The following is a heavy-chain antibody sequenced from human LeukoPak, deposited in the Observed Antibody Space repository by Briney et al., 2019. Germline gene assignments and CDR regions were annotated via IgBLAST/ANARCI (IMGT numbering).Heavy chain of an antibody. CDR3: AKTRRTRYLDWLSRTGGDFDF. V-gene: IGHV3-9*01. D-gene: IGHD3-9*01. Sequence: TLSFSCSASAFTNEDIAMNRLPQGPGHGLKGCAGTSRNSSDIGYAGSEKGRFTISRDNARNAMYLQMNSLRVEDTALYYCAKTRRTRYLDWLSRTGGDFDFWGQGTLVTVSS. J-gene: IGHJ4*02. CDR2: TSRNSSDI. CDR1: AFTNEDIA.